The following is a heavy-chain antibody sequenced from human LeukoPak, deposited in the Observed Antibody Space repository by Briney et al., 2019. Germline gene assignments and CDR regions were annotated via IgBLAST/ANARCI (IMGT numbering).Heavy chain of an antibody. CDR1: GFTFSSYW. CDR3: IRDFRSADL. J-gene: IGHJ5*02. V-gene: IGHV3-74*01. CDR2: IYVDGRTT. Sequence: PGGSLRLSCAASGFTFSSYWMSWVRQPPGKGLVWVSRIYVDGRTTNYADSVKGRFTISRDNAKSTVYLEMNSLSVEDTATYYCIRDFRSADLWGQGTLVTVTS.